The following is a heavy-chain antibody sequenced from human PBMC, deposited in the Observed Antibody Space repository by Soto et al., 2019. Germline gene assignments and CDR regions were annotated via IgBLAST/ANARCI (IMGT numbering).Heavy chain of an antibody. J-gene: IGHJ6*02. V-gene: IGHV6-1*01. CDR1: GDSVSSNSAA. CDR3: AREYYYDSSGYYYYYGMDV. D-gene: IGHD3-22*01. Sequence: KQSQTLSLTCAISGDSVSSNSAAWNWIRQSPSRGLEWLGRTYYRSKWYNDYAVSVKSRITINPDTSKNQFSLQLNSVTPEDTAVYYCAREYYYDSSGYYYYYGMDVWGQGTTVTVSS. CDR2: TYYRSKWYN.